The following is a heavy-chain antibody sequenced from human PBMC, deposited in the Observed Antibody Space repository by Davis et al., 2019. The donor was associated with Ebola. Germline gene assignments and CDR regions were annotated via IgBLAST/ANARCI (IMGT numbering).Heavy chain of an antibody. V-gene: IGHV3-73*01. D-gene: IGHD3-3*01. CDR3: TRRHYDFWSGSPRHYYYYYYMDV. CDR1: GFTFSGSA. CDR2: IRSKANSYAT. J-gene: IGHJ6*03. Sequence: GESLKISCAASGFTFSGSAMHWVRQASGKGLEWVGRIRSKANSYATAYAASVKGRFTISRDDSKNTAYLQMNSLKTEDTAVYYCTRRHYDFWSGSPRHYYYYYYMDVWGKGTTVTVSS.